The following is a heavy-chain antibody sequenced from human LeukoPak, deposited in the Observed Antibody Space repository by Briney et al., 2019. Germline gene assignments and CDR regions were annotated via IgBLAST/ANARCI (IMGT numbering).Heavy chain of an antibody. Sequence: GSLRLSCAASGFNFSSYAMSWVRQAPWQGLEWIASIFHSGRTYYNPSLKSRVTISVDTSKNQFSLTLSSVTAADTAVYYCARLRWLQLGYFDYWGQGTLVTVSS. D-gene: IGHD5-24*01. J-gene: IGHJ4*02. CDR2: IFHSGRT. V-gene: IGHV4-38-2*01. CDR3: ARLRWLQLGYFDY. CDR1: GFNFSSYA.